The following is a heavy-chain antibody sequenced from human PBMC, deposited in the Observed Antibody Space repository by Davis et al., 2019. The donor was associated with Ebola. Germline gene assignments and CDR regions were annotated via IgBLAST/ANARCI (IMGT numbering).Heavy chain of an antibody. CDR2: ISSRSYYI. Sequence: GESLKISCTASGFTFNNFNMNWVRQAPGKGLEWVSSISSRSYYIYYADSVKGRFTISRDNAKNSLYLQMNSLRAEDTALYYCARSSVWGQGTLVTVSS. J-gene: IGHJ4*02. CDR1: GFTFNNFN. V-gene: IGHV3-21*01. CDR3: ARSSV.